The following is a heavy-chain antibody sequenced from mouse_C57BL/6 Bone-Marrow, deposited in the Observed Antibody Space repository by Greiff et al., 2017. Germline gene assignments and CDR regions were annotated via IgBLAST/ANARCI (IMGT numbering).Heavy chain of an antibody. V-gene: IGHV1-53*01. CDR2: INPSNGGT. CDR3: ARDYYGSLWYFDV. Sequence: QVQLQQPGTELVKPGASVKLSCKASGYTFTSYWMHWVKQRPGQGLEWIGNINPSNGGTNDNEKFKSKATRAVDNSSSTAYRPRSSLTSEDSAVYECARDYYGSLWYFDVWGTGATVTGSS. CDR1: GYTFTSYW. J-gene: IGHJ1*03. D-gene: IGHD1-1*01.